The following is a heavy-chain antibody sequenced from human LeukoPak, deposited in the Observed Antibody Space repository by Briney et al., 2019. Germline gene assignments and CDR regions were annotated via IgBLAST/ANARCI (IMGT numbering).Heavy chain of an antibody. CDR1: GFTFSNAW. Sequence: GGSLRLSCAASGFTFSNAWMSWVRQAPGKGLEWVGRIKSKTDGGTTDYAAPVKGRFTISRDDSKNTLYLQMNSLKTEDTAVYYCTTELSYLGDSSSSGGYYYYYMDVWGKGTTVTVSS. CDR2: IKSKTDGGTT. CDR3: TTELSYLGDSSSSGGYYYYYMDV. V-gene: IGHV3-15*01. J-gene: IGHJ6*03. D-gene: IGHD6-6*01.